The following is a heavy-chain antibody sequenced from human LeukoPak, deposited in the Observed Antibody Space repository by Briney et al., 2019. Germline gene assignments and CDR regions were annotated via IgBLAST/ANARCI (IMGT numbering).Heavy chain of an antibody. CDR2: IYYSGST. D-gene: IGHD6-13*01. CDR1: GGSISSYY. J-gene: IGHJ6*02. CDR3: ARVQQLMYYYGMDV. Sequence: PSETLSLTCTVSGGSISSYYWSWIRQPPGKGLEWIGYIYYSGSTNYDPSLKSRVTISVDTSKNQFSLKLSSVTAADTAVYYCARVQQLMYYYGMDVWGQGTTVTVSS. V-gene: IGHV4-59*08.